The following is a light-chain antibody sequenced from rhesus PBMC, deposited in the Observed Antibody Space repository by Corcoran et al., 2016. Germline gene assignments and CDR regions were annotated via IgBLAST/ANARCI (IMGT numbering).Light chain of an antibody. J-gene: IGKJ1*01. V-gene: IGKV1-21*01. Sequence: DIQMTQSPSSLSASVGDRVTITCRASQGISIWLAWYQQKPGKAPKLLIYKASALRSGVPSRFRGSGSGTEFTLTIRSLQPEDFATYYCQQHDSAPRTFGQGTKVEIK. CDR3: QQHDSAPRT. CDR2: KAS. CDR1: QGISIW.